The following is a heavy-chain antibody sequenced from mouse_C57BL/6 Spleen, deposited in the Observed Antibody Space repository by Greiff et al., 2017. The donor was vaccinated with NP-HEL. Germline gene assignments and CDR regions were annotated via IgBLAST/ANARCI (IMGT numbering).Heavy chain of an antibody. CDR2: ISYDGSN. D-gene: IGHD1-1*01. Sequence: EVQLQESGPGLVKPSQSLSLTCSVTGYSITSGYYWNWIRQFPGNKLEWMGYISYDGSNNYNPSLKNRISITRDTSKNQFFLKLNSVTTEDTATYYCARDGTTVVDAMDYWGQGTSVTVSS. CDR3: ARDGTTVVDAMDY. V-gene: IGHV3-6*01. CDR1: GYSITSGYY. J-gene: IGHJ4*01.